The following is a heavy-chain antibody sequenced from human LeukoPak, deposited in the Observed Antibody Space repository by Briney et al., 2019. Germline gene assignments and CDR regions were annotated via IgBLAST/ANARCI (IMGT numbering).Heavy chain of an antibody. Sequence: GVSLRLSCAACSFTVCSNYMMWVPQAPGKGLEWVSVIYSGGSKYYADSVKGRFTISRDNSKNTLYLQMNSLRAEDTAVYYCARGIWFDPWGQGTLVTVSS. CDR3: ARGIWFDP. V-gene: IGHV3-53*01. CDR2: IYSGGSK. CDR1: SFTVCSNY. J-gene: IGHJ5*02.